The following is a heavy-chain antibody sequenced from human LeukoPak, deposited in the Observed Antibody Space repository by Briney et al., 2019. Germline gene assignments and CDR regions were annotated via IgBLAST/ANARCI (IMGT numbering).Heavy chain of an antibody. CDR1: DGSMSSYY. CDR3: ARGARAGYNLEPFDY. CDR2: IYYSGST. V-gene: IGHV4-59*08. J-gene: IGHJ4*02. D-gene: IGHD5-24*01. Sequence: TPSETLSLTCTVSDGSMSSYYWSWIPQPPGKGLEWIGYIYYSGSTKYNPSLKSRVTISVDTSKHQFSLKLSSVTAADTAVYYCARGARAGYNLEPFDYWGQGTLVTVSS.